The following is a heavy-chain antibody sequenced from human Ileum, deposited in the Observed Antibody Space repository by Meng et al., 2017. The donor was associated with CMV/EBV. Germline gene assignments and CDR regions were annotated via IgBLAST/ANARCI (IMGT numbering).Heavy chain of an antibody. CDR1: VAPLMGKTW. CDR2: IFHSGAT. Sequence: LPSPAVASVAPLMGKTWWNGFRHPQGGGLEWIGEIFHSGATNYNPSLKSRVTISIDNSKNQFSLKLTSVTAADTAVYFCGDPPAGYWGQGVLVTVSS. V-gene: IGHV4-4*01. CDR3: GDPPAGY. J-gene: IGHJ4*02.